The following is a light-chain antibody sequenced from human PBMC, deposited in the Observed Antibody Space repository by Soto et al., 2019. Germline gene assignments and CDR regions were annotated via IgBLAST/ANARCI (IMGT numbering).Light chain of an antibody. CDR1: HSISSW. Sequence: DIQMTQSPSTLSASVGDRVTITCRASHSISSWLAWYQQKPGKAPNLLIYDASTLESGVPSRFSGSGSGTEFTLTISSLQPDDFATYYYQQYNSYWTFGQGTKVEIK. CDR2: DAS. J-gene: IGKJ1*01. V-gene: IGKV1-5*01. CDR3: QQYNSYWT.